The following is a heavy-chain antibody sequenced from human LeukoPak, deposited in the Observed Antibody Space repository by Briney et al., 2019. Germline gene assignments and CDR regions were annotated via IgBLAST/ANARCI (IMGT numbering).Heavy chain of an antibody. CDR3: VRDPSCYSY. CDR1: GFTFNRDW. Sequence: GGSLRLPCAASGFTFNRDWMHWVRQAPGKGLVWVSRINPDGSSTRYADSVNGRFTISRDNAKKTLYLQMNSLRAEDTAVYYCVRDPSCYSYWGQGTLVSVSS. CDR2: INPDGSST. V-gene: IGHV3-74*01. D-gene: IGHD4-11*01. J-gene: IGHJ4*02.